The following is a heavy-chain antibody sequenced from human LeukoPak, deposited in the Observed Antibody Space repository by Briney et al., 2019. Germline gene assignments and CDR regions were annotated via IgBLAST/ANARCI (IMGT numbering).Heavy chain of an antibody. CDR2: IYHSGST. CDR3: ARGRPTTVVTTAFDI. Sequence: SGTLSLTCAVSGGSISSSNWWSWVRQPPGKGLEWIGEIYHSGSTNYNPSLKSRVTISVDKSKNQFSLTLSSVTAADTAVYYCARGRPTTVVTTAFDIWGQGTMVTVSS. V-gene: IGHV4-4*02. CDR1: GGSISSSNW. J-gene: IGHJ3*02. D-gene: IGHD4-23*01.